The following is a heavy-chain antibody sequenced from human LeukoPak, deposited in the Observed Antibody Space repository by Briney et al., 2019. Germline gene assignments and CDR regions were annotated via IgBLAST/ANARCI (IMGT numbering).Heavy chain of an antibody. CDR2: IKQDGSEK. CDR3: ARDPWIQLWLRYYYYMDV. D-gene: IGHD5-18*01. Sequence: GGSLRLSCAASGFTFSSYWMSWVRQAPGKGLESVANIKQDGSEKYYVDSVKGRFTISRDNAKNSLYLQMNSLRAEDTAVYYCARDPWIQLWLRYYYYMDVWGKGTTVTVSS. V-gene: IGHV3-7*01. J-gene: IGHJ6*03. CDR1: GFTFSSYW.